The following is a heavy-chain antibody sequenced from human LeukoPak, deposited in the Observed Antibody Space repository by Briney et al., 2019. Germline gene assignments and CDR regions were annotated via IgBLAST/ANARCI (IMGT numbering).Heavy chain of an antibody. J-gene: IGHJ4*02. CDR3: ARTLTSITTISCFDY. Sequence: PSQTLSLTCTVSGGSITSGGYYWSWIRQHPGKGLEWIGYIYYSGSTYYNPSLKSRVIISVDTPKNQFSLELSSVTAADTAVYYCARTLTSITTISCFDYWGQGTLVTVSS. D-gene: IGHD4-11*01. V-gene: IGHV4-31*03. CDR1: GGSITSGGYY. CDR2: IYYSGST.